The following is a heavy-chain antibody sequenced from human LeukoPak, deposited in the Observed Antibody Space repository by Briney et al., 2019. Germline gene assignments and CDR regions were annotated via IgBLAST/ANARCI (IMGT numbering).Heavy chain of an antibody. D-gene: IGHD2/OR15-2a*01. V-gene: IGHV3-74*01. CDR1: GNYW. CDR3: VSFYETC. Sequence: PGVSLRLSCAASGNYWMHWVRQAPGKGLVWVSHINSDGSWTSYADSVKGRFTISKDNAKNTVYLQMNSLRAEDTAVYYCVSFYETCWGRGTLVTVSS. J-gene: IGHJ4*02. CDR2: INSDGSWT.